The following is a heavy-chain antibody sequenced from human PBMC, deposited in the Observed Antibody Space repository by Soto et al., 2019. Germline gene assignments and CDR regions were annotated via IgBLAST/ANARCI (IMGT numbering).Heavy chain of an antibody. V-gene: IGHV3-33*01. J-gene: IGHJ4*02. CDR2: IWYDGSNK. D-gene: IGHD2-2*01. CDR3: AREAVVVPAANPFDY. CDR1: GFPFSSYG. Sequence: GGSLRVSCAASGFPFSSYGMHWVRQAPGKGLEWVAVIWYDGSNKYYADSVKGRFTISRDNSKNTRYLQMNSLRAEDTALYYFAREAVVVPAANPFDYRGQGTLVTVSS.